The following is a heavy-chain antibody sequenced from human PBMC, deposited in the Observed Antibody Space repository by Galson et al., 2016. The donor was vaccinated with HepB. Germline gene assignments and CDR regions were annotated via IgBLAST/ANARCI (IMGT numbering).Heavy chain of an antibody. CDR3: ARRTGAHLDR. CDR1: GDSISSGVYY. Sequence: TLSLTCTVSGDSISSGVYYWSWIRQSPGKGLEWIGYVYHSGSTSYNPSLRRRLIISVDTSKNQFYLSLNSVTVADTAICFCARRTGAHLDRWGQGTLVTVSS. V-gene: IGHV4-30-4*01. J-gene: IGHJ5*02. CDR2: VYHSGST. D-gene: IGHD1-26*01.